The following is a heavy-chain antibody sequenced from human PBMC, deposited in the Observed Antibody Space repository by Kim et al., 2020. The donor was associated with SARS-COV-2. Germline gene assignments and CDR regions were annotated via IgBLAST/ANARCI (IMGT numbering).Heavy chain of an antibody. CDR1: GGSISSSSYY. V-gene: IGHV4-39*01. CDR3: ARHEPATRVLRYFDWLLFGGWFDP. D-gene: IGHD3-9*01. CDR2: IYYSGST. J-gene: IGHJ5*02. Sequence: SETLSLTCTVSGGSISSSSYYWGWIRQPPGKGLEWIGSIYYSGSTYYNPSLKSRVTISVDTSKNQFSLKLSSVTAADTAVYYCARHEPATRVLRYFDWLLFGGWFDPWGQGTLVTVSS.